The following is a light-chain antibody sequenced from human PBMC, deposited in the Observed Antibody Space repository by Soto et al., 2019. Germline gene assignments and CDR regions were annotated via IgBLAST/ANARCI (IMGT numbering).Light chain of an antibody. CDR3: QQYGNSPWT. Sequence: EIVLTQSPGTLSLSPGERATLSCRASQSVSSNLAWYQQKPGQAPRLLIYSTSSRATGIPDRFSGSGSGTDFTLTISRLEPEDFAVYYCQQYGNSPWTFGQGTKWIS. CDR2: STS. J-gene: IGKJ1*01. V-gene: IGKV3-20*01. CDR1: QSVSSN.